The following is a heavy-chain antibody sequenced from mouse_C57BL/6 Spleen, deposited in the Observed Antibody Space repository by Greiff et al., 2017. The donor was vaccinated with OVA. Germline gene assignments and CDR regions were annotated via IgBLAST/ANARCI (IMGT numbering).Heavy chain of an antibody. D-gene: IGHD2-4*01. CDR2: ISDGGSYT. CDR3: ARDGGLRKDWYFDV. V-gene: IGHV5-4*01. J-gene: IGHJ1*03. CDR1: GFTFSSYA. Sequence: EVKLMESGGGLVKPGGSLKLSCAASGFTFSSYAMSWVRQTPEKRLEWVATISDGGSYTYYPDNVKGRFTISRDNAKNNLYLQMSHLKSEDTAMYYRARDGGLRKDWYFDVLGTGTTVT.